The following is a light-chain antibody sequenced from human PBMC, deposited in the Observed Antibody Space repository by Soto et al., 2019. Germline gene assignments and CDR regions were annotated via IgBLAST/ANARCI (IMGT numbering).Light chain of an antibody. CDR3: QQYGSSPFT. V-gene: IGKV3-20*01. J-gene: IGKJ4*01. Sequence: EIVLTQSPGTLSLSPGERATLSCRASQSISSSYLAWFQQKPGQSPRLLIYGASSRPTGIPDRFSGSGSGTDFTLAISRLEPEDFALSYCQQYGSSPFTFGGGTKVDIK. CDR1: QSISSSY. CDR2: GAS.